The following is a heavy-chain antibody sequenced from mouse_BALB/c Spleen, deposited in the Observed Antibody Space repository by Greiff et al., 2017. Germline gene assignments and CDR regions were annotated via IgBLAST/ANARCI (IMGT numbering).Heavy chain of an antibody. D-gene: IGHD4-1*01. V-gene: IGHV3-6*02. CDR3: ARETGTEDYWYFDV. J-gene: IGHJ1*01. CDR1: GYSITSGYY. CDR2: ISYDGSN. Sequence: VQLQQSGPGLVKPSQSLSLTCSVTGYSITSGYYWNWIRQFPGNKLEWMGYISYDGSNNYNPSLKNRISITRDTSKNQFFLKLNSVTTEDTATYYCARETGTEDYWYFDVWGAGTTVTVSA.